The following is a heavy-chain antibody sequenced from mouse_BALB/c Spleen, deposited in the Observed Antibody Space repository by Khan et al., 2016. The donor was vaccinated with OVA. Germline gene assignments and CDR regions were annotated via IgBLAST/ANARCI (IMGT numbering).Heavy chain of an antibody. CDR3: TRGAYNGLFAY. CDR2: IDPANGNV. J-gene: IGHJ3*01. D-gene: IGHD2-10*01. CDR1: GFNIKDTY. Sequence: VQLQQPGAEFVKPGASVKLSCTASGFNIKDTYMHWINQRPQQGLVWIGRIDPANGNVKYDPNFQDKATIAADASSNTAYLHLSSLTSEDTAVYYCTRGAYNGLFAYWGQGTLVTVSA. V-gene: IGHV14-3*02.